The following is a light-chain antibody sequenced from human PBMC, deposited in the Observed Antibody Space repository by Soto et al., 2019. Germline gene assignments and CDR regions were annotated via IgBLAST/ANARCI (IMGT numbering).Light chain of an antibody. CDR1: QGIASL. CDR2: AAS. CDR3: QQLNSYPRT. J-gene: IGKJ1*01. V-gene: IGKV1-9*01. Sequence: DIQLTQSPSFLSASVGDRVTITCRASQGIASLLAWYQQEPGKAPKVLIYAASTLEGGVPSWFSGSGSGTEFTLTISSLQPEDLATYYCQQLNSYPRTFGQGTKVEIK.